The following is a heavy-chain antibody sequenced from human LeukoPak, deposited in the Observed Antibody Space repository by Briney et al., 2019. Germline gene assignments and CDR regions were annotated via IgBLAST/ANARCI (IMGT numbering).Heavy chain of an antibody. D-gene: IGHD6-19*01. CDR3: AKAQLGSGWYTADY. Sequence: GGSLRLSCAASAFTFSTYAMSWVRQAPGKGLEWVSAISDSGGSTYYADSVKGRFTISRDNSKNTLYLQMTSLRAEDTAVNYCAKAQLGSGWYTADYWGHGTLVTVSS. J-gene: IGHJ4*01. CDR2: ISDSGGST. CDR1: AFTFSTYA. V-gene: IGHV3-23*01.